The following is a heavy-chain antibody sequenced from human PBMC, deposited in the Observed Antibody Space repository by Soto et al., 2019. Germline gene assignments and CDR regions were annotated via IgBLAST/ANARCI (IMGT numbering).Heavy chain of an antibody. CDR1: GASISGSYYY. CDR2: VFYTGFT. CDR3: ATSQKGYNWNYFDH. D-gene: IGHD1-20*01. J-gene: IGHJ4*02. Sequence: SETLSLTCAVSGASISGSYYYWACLRQSPGKGPEWIGSVFYTGFTSYNPSLESRVSVSVDTSKSQFSLKLSAVTAADTAVYYCATSQKGYNWNYFDHWGQGALVTVSS. V-gene: IGHV4-39*01.